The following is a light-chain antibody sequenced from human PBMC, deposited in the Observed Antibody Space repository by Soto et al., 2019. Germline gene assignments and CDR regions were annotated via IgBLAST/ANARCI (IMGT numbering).Light chain of an antibody. CDR3: ATWDDRLNGWL. CDR1: SSNIGTNT. J-gene: IGLJ3*02. CDR2: SSN. Sequence: QSVLSQPPSTSGTPGQRVTISCSGSSSNIGTNTVNWYQQFPGTAPKLLIYSSNQRPSGVPDRFSGSKSGTSASLAISGLQSEDEADYYCATWDDRLNGWLFGGGTKVTVL. V-gene: IGLV1-44*01.